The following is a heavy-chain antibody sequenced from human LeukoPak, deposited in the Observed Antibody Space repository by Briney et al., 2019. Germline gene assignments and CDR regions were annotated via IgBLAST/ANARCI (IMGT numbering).Heavy chain of an antibody. CDR1: GFTFSSYA. CDR2: ISASGDST. D-gene: IGHD6-19*01. J-gene: IGHJ4*02. CDR3: AKDAWGSGPVKFFDY. Sequence: GGSLRLSCAASGFTFSSYAMNWVRQAPGKGLEWVSTISASGDSTYYADSVTGRFTISRDNSKNTLYLQMNSLRAEDTAVYYCAKDAWGSGPVKFFDYWGQGTLVTVSS. V-gene: IGHV3-23*01.